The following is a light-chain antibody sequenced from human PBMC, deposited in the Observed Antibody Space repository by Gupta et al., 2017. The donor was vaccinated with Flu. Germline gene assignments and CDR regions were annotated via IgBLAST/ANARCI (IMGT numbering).Light chain of an antibody. V-gene: IGKV1-39*01. CDR3: QQSYSTART. CDR2: GAS. Sequence: CSLSASVGDRVTITCRASQSISSSLNWYQLKPGEAPKLLIYGASSLQSGVPSRFSGSGYGTDFTLTISSLQPEDFAVYYCQQSYSTARTFGQGTKLEIK. CDR1: QSISSS. J-gene: IGKJ2*01.